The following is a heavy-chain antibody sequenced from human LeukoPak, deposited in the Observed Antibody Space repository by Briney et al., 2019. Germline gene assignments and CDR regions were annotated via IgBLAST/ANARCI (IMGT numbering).Heavy chain of an antibody. CDR1: GFTFSSYW. V-gene: IGHV3-7*03. Sequence: GGSLRLSCAASGFTFSSYWMSWVRQAPGKGLEWVANIKQDGSEKYYVDSVKGRFTISRDNAKNSLYLQMNSLRAEDTAVYYCARGPQVATTLGIFDYWGQGTLVTVSS. J-gene: IGHJ4*02. D-gene: IGHD5-12*01. CDR2: IKQDGSEK. CDR3: ARGPQVATTLGIFDY.